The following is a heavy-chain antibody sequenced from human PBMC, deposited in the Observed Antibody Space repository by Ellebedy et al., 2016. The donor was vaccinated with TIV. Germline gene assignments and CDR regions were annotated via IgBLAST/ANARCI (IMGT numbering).Heavy chain of an antibody. CDR2: FYYTGST. Sequence: MPSETLSLTCGVSGGSISRYYWAWIRQPPGQGLEWIGYFYYTGSTGYSPSLKSRLTIEVDRSRNQISLKLSSVTAADTAMYYCARDSKNGWAFDIWGQGTMDTVSS. CDR1: GGSISRYY. J-gene: IGHJ3*02. CDR3: ARDSKNGWAFDI. D-gene: IGHD1-1*01. V-gene: IGHV4-59*01.